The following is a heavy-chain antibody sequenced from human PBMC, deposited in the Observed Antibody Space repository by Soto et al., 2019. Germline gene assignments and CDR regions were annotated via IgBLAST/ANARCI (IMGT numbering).Heavy chain of an antibody. V-gene: IGHV1-69*13. J-gene: IGHJ3*02. CDR2: IIPIFGTA. CDR3: ARSVYYYDSSGPQDDAFDI. Sequence: SVKVSCKASGGTFSSYAISGGRQAPGQGLEWMGGIIPIFGTANYAQKFQGRVTITADESTSTAYMELSSLRSEDTAVYYCARSVYYYDSSGPQDDAFDIWGQGTMVTVSS. D-gene: IGHD3-22*01. CDR1: GGTFSSYA.